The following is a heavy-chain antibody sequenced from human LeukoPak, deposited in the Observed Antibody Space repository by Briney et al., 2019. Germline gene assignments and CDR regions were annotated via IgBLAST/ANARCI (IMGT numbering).Heavy chain of an antibody. J-gene: IGHJ4*02. Sequence: GGSLRLSCAASGFTFSGYTMSWVRQAPGKGLEWVSTITTSDGNTYYADSVKGRFTVSRDNSKNTLYLQMNSLRAEDTAVYYCAKDGGLWVSAHWGDSWGRGTLVTVSS. CDR1: GFTFSGYT. V-gene: IGHV3-23*01. CDR3: AKDGGLWVSAHWGDS. D-gene: IGHD7-27*01. CDR2: ITTSDGNT.